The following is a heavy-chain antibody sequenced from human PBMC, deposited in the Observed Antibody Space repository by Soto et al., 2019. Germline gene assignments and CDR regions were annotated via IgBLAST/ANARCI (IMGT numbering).Heavy chain of an antibody. D-gene: IGHD5-12*01. CDR2: TYYRSKWYN. CDR3: ARGYSGSMDV. CDR1: GYSVSSKSDS. V-gene: IGHV6-1*01. J-gene: IGHJ6*02. Sequence: PSQTLSLTCAISGYSVSSKSDSWNWIRQSPSRGLEWLGRTYYRSKWYNDYAVSVKSRITINPDTSKNQFSLQLNSVTPEDTAVYYCARGYSGSMDVWGQGTTVTVSS.